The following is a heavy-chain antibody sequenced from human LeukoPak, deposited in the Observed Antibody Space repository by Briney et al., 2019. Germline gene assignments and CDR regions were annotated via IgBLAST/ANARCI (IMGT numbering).Heavy chain of an antibody. D-gene: IGHD4-17*01. CDR2: ISAYNDNI. J-gene: IGHJ4*02. Sequence: ASVKVSCKACGYTFTNYAISWVRQAPGQGLEWMGWISAYNDNINYAQKLQGRVTMTTDTSTSTAYMELRSLRSDDTAVYYCARDLHGAHYFDYWGKGTLVTVSS. CDR1: GYTFTNYA. V-gene: IGHV1-18*01. CDR3: ARDLHGAHYFDY.